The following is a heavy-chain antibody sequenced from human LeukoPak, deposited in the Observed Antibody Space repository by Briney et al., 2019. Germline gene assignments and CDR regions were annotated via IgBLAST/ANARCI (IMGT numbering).Heavy chain of an antibody. V-gene: IGHV3-7*04. Sequence: GGSLRLSCATSGFTFSSYWMSWVRQAPGKGLEWVANIKEDGSEKYYVDSVKGRFTISRGNAKNSLYLQMNSLRAEDTAVYYCAGGRLGGSGYSYNYWGQGTLVTVSS. J-gene: IGHJ4*02. CDR2: IKEDGSEK. CDR3: AGGRLGGSGYSYNY. D-gene: IGHD5-18*01. CDR1: GFTFSSYW.